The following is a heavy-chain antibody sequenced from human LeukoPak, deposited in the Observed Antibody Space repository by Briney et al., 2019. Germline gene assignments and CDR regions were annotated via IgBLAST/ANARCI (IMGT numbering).Heavy chain of an antibody. CDR1: GFTFSSYG. CDR2: IRYDGSNK. J-gene: IGHJ4*02. D-gene: IGHD6-13*01. V-gene: IGHV3-30*02. Sequence: GGSLRLSCAASGFTFSSYGMHWVRQAPGKGLEWVAFIRYDGSNKYYADSVKGRFTISRDNSKNTLYLQMNSLRAEDTAVYYCAKPSDIAAAGENKRIDYWGQGTLVTVSS. CDR3: AKPSDIAAAGENKRIDY.